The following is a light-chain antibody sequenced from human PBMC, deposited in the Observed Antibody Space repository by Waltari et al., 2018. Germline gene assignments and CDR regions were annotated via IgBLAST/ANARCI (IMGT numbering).Light chain of an antibody. J-gene: IGKJ2*03. CDR3: LQRSNWPYS. CDR2: DAS. Sequence: EIVMTQSPATLSLSPGERATLSCRASQSVSRSLAWYHQKPGQAPRLLIYDASSRSTGIPDRFSGSGSGTDFTLTISSLEPEDVAVYYCLQRSNWPYSFGQGTKVEI. V-gene: IGKV3D-20*02. CDR1: QSVSRS.